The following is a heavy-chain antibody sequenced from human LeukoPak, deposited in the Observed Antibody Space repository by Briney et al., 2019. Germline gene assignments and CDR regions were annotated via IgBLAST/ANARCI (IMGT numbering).Heavy chain of an antibody. D-gene: IGHD2-15*01. V-gene: IGHV3-30*04. CDR3: ANLGYCSGGSCPNY. J-gene: IGHJ4*02. CDR1: GFTFGDYA. Sequence: PGGSLRLSCTASGFTFGDYAMSWFRQAPGKGLEWVAVISYDGSNKYYADSVKGRFTISRDNSKNTLYLQMNSLRAEDTAVYYCANLGYCSGGSCPNYWGQGTLVTVSS. CDR2: ISYDGSNK.